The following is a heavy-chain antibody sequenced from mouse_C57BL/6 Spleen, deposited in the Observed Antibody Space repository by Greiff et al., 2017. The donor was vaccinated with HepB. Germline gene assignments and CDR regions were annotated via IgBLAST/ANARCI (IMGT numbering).Heavy chain of an antibody. CDR3: AGALLVITTVVAPFGY. CDR1: GYTFTGYW. Sequence: QVQLQQSGAELMKPGASVKLSCKATGYTFTGYWIEWVKQRPGHGLEWIGEILPGSGSTNYNEKFKGKATFTVDTSSNTAYMQLSCLTTEDSAIYYCAGALLVITTVVAPFGYWGQGTTLTVSS. J-gene: IGHJ2*01. D-gene: IGHD1-1*01. V-gene: IGHV1-9*01. CDR2: ILPGSGST.